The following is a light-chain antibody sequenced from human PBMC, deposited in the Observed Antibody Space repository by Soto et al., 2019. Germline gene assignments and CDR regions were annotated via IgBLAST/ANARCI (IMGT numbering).Light chain of an antibody. CDR1: QSFSSSY. Sequence: EIVLTQSPGTLSLSPGERATLSCRASQSFSSSYLAWYQQKPGQAPRLLIYGASSRATGIPDRFSGSGSGTDFTLTISRLEPEDFAVYYCQQYGSSPLWTFGQGTKVE. J-gene: IGKJ1*01. CDR2: GAS. V-gene: IGKV3-20*01. CDR3: QQYGSSPLWT.